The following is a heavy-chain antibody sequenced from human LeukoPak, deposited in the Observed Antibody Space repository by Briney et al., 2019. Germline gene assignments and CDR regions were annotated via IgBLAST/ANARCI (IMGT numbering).Heavy chain of an antibody. J-gene: IGHJ4*02. CDR2: ISGSGGST. V-gene: IGHV3-23*01. Sequence: PGGSLRLSCAASGFTFSSYAMSWVRQAPGKGLEWVSAISGSGGSTYNADSVKGRFTISRDNSKNTLYLQMNSLRAEDTAVYYCAKDESLDLGITMIVVATLFDYWGQGTLVTVSS. D-gene: IGHD3-22*01. CDR3: AKDESLDLGITMIVVATLFDY. CDR1: GFTFSSYA.